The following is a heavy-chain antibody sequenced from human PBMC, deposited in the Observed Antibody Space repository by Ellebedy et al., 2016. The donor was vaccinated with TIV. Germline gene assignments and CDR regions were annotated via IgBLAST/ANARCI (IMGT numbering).Heavy chain of an antibody. J-gene: IGHJ5*02. V-gene: IGHV4-61*01. CDR2: IYYSGTT. D-gene: IGHD6-19*01. Sequence: MPSETLSLTCTVSGDSVSSDSFYWNWIRQPPGKGLEWIGYIYYSGTTNYNPSLNSRVTISLDASKSQFSLTLRSVTAADTAVYYCAAGDIAVAGADKVVWFDPWGRGTLVTVSS. CDR3: AAGDIAVAGADKVVWFDP. CDR1: GDSVSSDSFY.